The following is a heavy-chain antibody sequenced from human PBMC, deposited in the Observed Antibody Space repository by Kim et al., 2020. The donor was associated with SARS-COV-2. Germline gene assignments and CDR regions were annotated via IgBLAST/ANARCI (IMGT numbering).Heavy chain of an antibody. D-gene: IGHD1-26*01. V-gene: IGHV1-3*01. Sequence: ASVKVSCKASGYSFTTFAMYWVRQAPGQRLEWMGWINGCNGNTKYAQKFQGRVTITTDTSTTTAYMELRSLRSDDTAVYYCARDVGARCGSTWGDWGQGTLVTVSS. J-gene: IGHJ4*02. CDR1: GYSFTTFA. CDR2: INGCNGNT. CDR3: ARDVGARCGSTWGD.